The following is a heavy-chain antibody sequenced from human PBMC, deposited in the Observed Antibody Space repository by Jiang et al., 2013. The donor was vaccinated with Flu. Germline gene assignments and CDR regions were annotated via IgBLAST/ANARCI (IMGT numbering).Heavy chain of an antibody. CDR3: ASGRRVAVAGFDY. V-gene: IGHV5-51*01. CDR2: IYPGDSDT. CDR1: GYSFTSYW. Sequence: GYSFTSYWIGWVRQMPGKGLEWMGIIYPGDSDTRYSPSFQGQVTISADKSISTAYLQWSSLKASDTAMYYCASGRRVAVAGFDYWGQGTLVTVSS. J-gene: IGHJ4*02. D-gene: IGHD6-19*01.